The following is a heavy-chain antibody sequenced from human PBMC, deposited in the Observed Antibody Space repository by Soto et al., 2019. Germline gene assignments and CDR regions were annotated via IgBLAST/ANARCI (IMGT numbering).Heavy chain of an antibody. Sequence: QVQLVESGGGVVQPGRSLRLSCAASGFTFSSYGMHWVRQAPGKGLEWVAVISYDGSDKYYADSVKGRFTNTRDNSNNTGYLQMDSLRAEDPAVYYCAKGVVVDTTYFQHWGQGTLVTVSS. CDR2: ISYDGSDK. CDR1: GFTFSSYG. J-gene: IGHJ1*01. CDR3: AKGVVVDTTYFQH. V-gene: IGHV3-30*18. D-gene: IGHD2-15*01.